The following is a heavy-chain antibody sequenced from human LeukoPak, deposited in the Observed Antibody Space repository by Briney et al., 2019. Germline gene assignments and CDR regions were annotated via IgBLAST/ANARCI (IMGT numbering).Heavy chain of an antibody. CDR3: ARGATAGRFSLRPTGAYYMDV. Sequence: GASVKVSCKASGYTFTGYYMHWVRQAPGQGLEWMGWINTKSGGTNCAQKFQGRVTMTRDTSINTAYMELSSLRFDDTAVYYCARGATAGRFSLRPTGAYYMDVWGKGTTVTVSS. CDR1: GYTFTGYY. V-gene: IGHV1-2*02. J-gene: IGHJ6*03. D-gene: IGHD6-13*01. CDR2: INTKSGGT.